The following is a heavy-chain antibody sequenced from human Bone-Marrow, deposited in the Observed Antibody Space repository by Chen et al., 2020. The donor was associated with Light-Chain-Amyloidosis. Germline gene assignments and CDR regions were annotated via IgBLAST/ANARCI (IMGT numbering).Heavy chain of an antibody. D-gene: IGHD5-12*01. CDR1: GYTFPNYW. J-gene: IGHJ4*02. CDR3: ARRRDGYNFDY. V-gene: IGHV5-51*01. CDR2: IYPDDSDA. Sequence: EVQLEQSGPEVKKPGKSLKISCKGPGYTFPNYWIGWGRHMPGKGLEWMGVIYPDDSDARYSPSFECQVTISADKSITTAYRQWRSLKASDTAMYYCARRRDGYNFDYWGQGTLVTVSS.